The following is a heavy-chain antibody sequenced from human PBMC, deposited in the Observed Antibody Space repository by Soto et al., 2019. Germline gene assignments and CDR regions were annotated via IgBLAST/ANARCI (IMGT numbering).Heavy chain of an antibody. Sequence: SETLSLTCTVSGGSISSGGYYWSWIRQHPGKGLEWIGYIYYSGSTYYNPSLKSRVTISVDTSKNQFSLKLSSVTAADTAVYYCARSPYCSGGSCYWFDPWGQGTPVTVSS. CDR2: IYYSGST. D-gene: IGHD2-15*01. J-gene: IGHJ5*02. V-gene: IGHV4-31*03. CDR1: GGSISSGGYY. CDR3: ARSPYCSGGSCYWFDP.